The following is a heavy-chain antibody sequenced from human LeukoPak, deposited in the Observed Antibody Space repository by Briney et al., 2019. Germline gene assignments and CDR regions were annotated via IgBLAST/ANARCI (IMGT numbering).Heavy chain of an antibody. Sequence: GASVKVSCKASGGTFSSYAISWVRQAPGQGLEWMGWISAYNGNTNYAQKLQGRVTMTTDTSTSTAYMELRSLRSDDTAVYYCAREGKNQLLLGRWLIDYWGQGTLVTVSS. V-gene: IGHV1-18*01. CDR3: AREGKNQLLLGRWLIDY. J-gene: IGHJ4*02. CDR1: GGTFSSYA. D-gene: IGHD2-2*01. CDR2: ISAYNGNT.